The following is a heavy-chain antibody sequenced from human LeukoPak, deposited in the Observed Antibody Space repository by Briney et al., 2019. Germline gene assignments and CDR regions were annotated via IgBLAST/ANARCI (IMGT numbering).Heavy chain of an antibody. V-gene: IGHV3-7*01. D-gene: IGHD6-13*01. Sequence: GESLKISCAASGFTFSSYWMSWVRQAPGKGLEWVANIKQDGSEKYYVDSVKGRFTISRDNAKNSLYLQMNSLRAEDTAVYYCATLAAGAFDIWGQGTMVTVSS. J-gene: IGHJ3*02. CDR3: ATLAAGAFDI. CDR2: IKQDGSEK. CDR1: GFTFSSYW.